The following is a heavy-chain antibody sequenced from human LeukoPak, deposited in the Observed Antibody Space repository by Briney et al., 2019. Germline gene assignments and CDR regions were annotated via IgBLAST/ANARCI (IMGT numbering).Heavy chain of an antibody. CDR2: IYYSGST. V-gene: IGHV4-59*01. J-gene: IGHJ4*02. CDR3: ARGGIGDFWSGYHAFDY. CDR1: GGSISSYY. Sequence: PSETLSLTCTVSGGSISSYYWSWIRQPPGKGLEWIGYIYYSGSTNYNPSLKSRVTISVDTSKNQFSLKLSSVTAADTAVYYCARGGIGDFWSGYHAFDYWGQGTLVTVSS. D-gene: IGHD3-3*01.